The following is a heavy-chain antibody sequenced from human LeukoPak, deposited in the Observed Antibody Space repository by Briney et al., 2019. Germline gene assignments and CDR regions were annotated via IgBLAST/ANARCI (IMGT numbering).Heavy chain of an antibody. Sequence: ASVKVSCKASGYTFTSYDINWVRQATGQGLEWMGWMNPNSGNTGYAQKFQGRVTMTRNTSISTAYMELSSLRSEDTAVYYCARVPTLRYFDWLLGVPGSRKGPNWFDPWGQGTLVTVSS. CDR2: MNPNSGNT. CDR1: GYTFTSYD. V-gene: IGHV1-8*01. J-gene: IGHJ5*02. D-gene: IGHD3-9*01. CDR3: ARVPTLRYFDWLLGVPGSRKGPNWFDP.